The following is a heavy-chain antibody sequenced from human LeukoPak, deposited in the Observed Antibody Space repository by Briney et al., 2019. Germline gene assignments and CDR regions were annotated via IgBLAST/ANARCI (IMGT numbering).Heavy chain of an antibody. CDR2: INPNSGGT. D-gene: IGHD3-9*01. CDR1: GYTFTGYY. J-gene: IGHJ5*02. V-gene: IGHV1-2*02. CDR3: ARDYDILTGYYRGWFDP. Sequence: ASVKVSCNTSGYTFTGYYMHWVRQAPGQGLEWMGWINPNSGGTNYAQKFQGRVTMTRDTSISTAYMELSRLRSDDTAVYYCARDYDILTGYYRGWFDPWGQGTLVTVSS.